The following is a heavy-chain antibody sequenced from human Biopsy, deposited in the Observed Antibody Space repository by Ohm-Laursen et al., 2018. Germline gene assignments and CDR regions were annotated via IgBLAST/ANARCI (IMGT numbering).Heavy chain of an antibody. Sequence: SLRLSCTASGFNFDDFAMHWVRQTPGKGLEWVSGISWNSGRIAYADSVKGRFTISRDNAKNSLYLRMNSLRAEDTAVYYCAKPADSYGSEFYFDYWGQGTLVTVSS. CDR1: GFNFDDFA. CDR2: ISWNSGRI. J-gene: IGHJ4*02. D-gene: IGHD4-17*01. V-gene: IGHV3-9*01. CDR3: AKPADSYGSEFYFDY.